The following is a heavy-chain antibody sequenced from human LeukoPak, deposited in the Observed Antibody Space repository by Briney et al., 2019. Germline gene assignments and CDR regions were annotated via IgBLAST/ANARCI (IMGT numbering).Heavy chain of an antibody. D-gene: IGHD2-8*01. Sequence: GGSLRLSCAASGFTLSSYSMNWVRQAPGKGLEWVSSISSSSYIYYADSVKGRFTISRDNAKNSLYLQMNSLRAEDTAVYYCARGGDCTNGVCYSGDYWGQGTLVTVSS. CDR3: ARGGDCTNGVCYSGDY. CDR2: ISSSSYI. CDR1: GFTLSSYS. J-gene: IGHJ4*02. V-gene: IGHV3-21*01.